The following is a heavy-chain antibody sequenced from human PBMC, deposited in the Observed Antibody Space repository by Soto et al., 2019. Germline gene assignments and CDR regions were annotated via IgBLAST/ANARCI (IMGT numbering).Heavy chain of an antibody. Sequence: VGSLRLSCAASGFTFSSYWMHWVRQAPGKGLEWVARISSSGSRINYADSVKGRFTISRDNAKNSLYLQMNSLRDEDTAVYYCARVRGHSYGYADYWGQGTLVTVSS. CDR3: ARVRGHSYGYADY. D-gene: IGHD5-18*01. CDR2: ISSSGSRI. V-gene: IGHV3-48*02. J-gene: IGHJ4*02. CDR1: GFTFSSYW.